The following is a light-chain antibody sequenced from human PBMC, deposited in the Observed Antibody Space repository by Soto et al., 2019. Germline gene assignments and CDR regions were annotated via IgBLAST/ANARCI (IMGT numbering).Light chain of an antibody. CDR3: SSYTSSSTL. CDR2: DVS. CDR1: SSDVGGYNY. V-gene: IGLV2-14*01. Sequence: QSALTQPASVSGSPGQSITISWTGTSSDVGGYNYVSWYQQHPGKAPKLMIYDVSNRPSGVSNRFSGSKSGNTASLTISGVQAEDEADYYCSSYTSSSTLFGGGTQLTVL. J-gene: IGLJ3*02.